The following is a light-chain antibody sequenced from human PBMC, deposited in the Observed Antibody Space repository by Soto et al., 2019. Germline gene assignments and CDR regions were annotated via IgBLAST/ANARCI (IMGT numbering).Light chain of an antibody. V-gene: IGKV3-11*01. CDR2: DAS. CDR1: QSVSNY. CDR3: RPRSDLPLT. J-gene: IGKJ1*01. Sequence: IVLTQLPASLSLSPGERATLSCRASQSVSNYFAWYQQKPGQAPRLLIYDASNRATGIPARVSGSGSGTDFTLTISSLAPEDFAVYYCRPRSDLPLTFGQGTKVDSK.